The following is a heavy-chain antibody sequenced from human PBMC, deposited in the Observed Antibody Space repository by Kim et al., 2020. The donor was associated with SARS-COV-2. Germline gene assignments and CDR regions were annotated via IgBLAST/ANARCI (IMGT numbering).Heavy chain of an antibody. CDR2: IYYSGST. V-gene: IGHV4-39*01. Sequence: SETLSLTCTVSGGSISSSSYYWGWIRQPPGKGLEWIGSIYYSGSTYYNPSLKSRVTISVDTSKNQFSLKLSSVTAADTAVYYCARLPLLNYYDSSGYPDYWGQGTLVTVSS. J-gene: IGHJ4*02. CDR3: ARLPLLNYYDSSGYPDY. CDR1: GGSISSSSYY. D-gene: IGHD3-22*01.